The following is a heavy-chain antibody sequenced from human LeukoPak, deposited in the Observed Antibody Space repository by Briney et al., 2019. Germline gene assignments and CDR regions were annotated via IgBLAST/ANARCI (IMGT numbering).Heavy chain of an antibody. CDR1: GFTFSSYA. CDR2: ISGSGGST. CDR3: ASHHWAMIVVAPLVG. Sequence: PGGSLRLSCAASGFTFSSYAMSWVRQAPGKGLEWVSAISGSGGSTYYADSVKGRFTISRDNSKNTLYLQMNSLRAEDTAVYYCASHHWAMIVVAPLVGWGQGTLVTVSS. V-gene: IGHV3-23*01. J-gene: IGHJ4*02. D-gene: IGHD3-22*01.